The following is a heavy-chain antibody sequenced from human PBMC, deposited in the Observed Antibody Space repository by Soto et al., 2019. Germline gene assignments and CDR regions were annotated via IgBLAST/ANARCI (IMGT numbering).Heavy chain of an antibody. J-gene: IGHJ4*02. CDR2: ISGSGGST. D-gene: IGHD6-19*01. V-gene: IGHV3-23*01. Sequence: GGSLRLSCAASGFTFSSYAMSWVRQAPGKGLEWVSAISGSGGSTYYADSVKGRFTISRDNSKNTLYLQMNSLRAEDTAVYYCAKARAKGIAVDGKPFGYWGQGTLGTVS. CDR1: GFTFSSYA. CDR3: AKARAKGIAVDGKPFGY.